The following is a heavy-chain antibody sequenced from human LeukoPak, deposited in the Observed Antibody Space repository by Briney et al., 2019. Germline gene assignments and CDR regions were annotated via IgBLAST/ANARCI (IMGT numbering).Heavy chain of an antibody. CDR1: GYTFTSYG. J-gene: IGHJ5*02. D-gene: IGHD1-26*01. CDR2: ISAYNGNT. V-gene: IGHV1-18*01. CDR3: ARVVGASGRFNWFDP. Sequence: ASVKVSCEASGYTFTSYGISWVRQAPGQGLEWMGWISAYNGNTNYAQKFQGRITMTTDTSTSTAYMELRSLRSDDTAVYYCARVVGASGRFNWFDPWGQGTLVIVSS.